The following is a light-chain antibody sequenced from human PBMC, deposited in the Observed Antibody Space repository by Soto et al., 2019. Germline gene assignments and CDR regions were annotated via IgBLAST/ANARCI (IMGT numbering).Light chain of an antibody. CDR2: DVS. V-gene: IGLV2-11*01. CDR3: CSFAGTYTVV. Sequence: QSVLTQPRSVSGSPGQSVTISCTGTGTDVGGYDFVSWYQQHPGKAPELMIFDVSKRPSGVPDRFSGSKSGNTASVTISGLQADDEADYYCCSFAGTYTVVFGGGTKLTVL. J-gene: IGLJ2*01. CDR1: GTDVGGYDF.